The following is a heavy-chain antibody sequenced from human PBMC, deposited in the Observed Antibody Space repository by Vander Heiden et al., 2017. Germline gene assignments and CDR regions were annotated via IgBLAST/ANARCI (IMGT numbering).Heavy chain of an antibody. Sequence: QVQLVESGGGVVQPGRSLRLSCAASGFTFSSYGMHWVRQAPGKGLEGVAVIWYDGSNKYYADSVKGRFTISRDNSKNTLYLQMNSLRAEDTAVYYCARERLLWFGALRYYGMDVWGQGTTVTVSS. J-gene: IGHJ6*02. D-gene: IGHD3-10*01. CDR1: GFTFSSYG. CDR3: ARERLLWFGALRYYGMDV. V-gene: IGHV3-33*01. CDR2: IWYDGSNK.